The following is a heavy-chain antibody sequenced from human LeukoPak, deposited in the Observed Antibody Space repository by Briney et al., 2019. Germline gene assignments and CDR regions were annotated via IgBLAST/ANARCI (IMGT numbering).Heavy chain of an antibody. D-gene: IGHD1-26*01. V-gene: IGHV3-48*01. CDR2: ISSSSSTI. CDR3: AREVGAIDY. J-gene: IGHJ4*02. Sequence: PGGSLRLSCAASGFTFSSYSMNWVRQAPGKGLEWISYISSSSSTIYYADSVKGRFTISRDNAKNSLYLQMNSLRAEDTAVYHCAREVGAIDYWGQGTLVTVSS. CDR1: GFTFSSYS.